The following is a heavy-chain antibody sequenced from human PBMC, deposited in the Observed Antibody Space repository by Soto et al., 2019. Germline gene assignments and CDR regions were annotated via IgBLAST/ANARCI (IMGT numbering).Heavy chain of an antibody. CDR1: GFTFGDYG. CDR3: TRVITMVRGVIISYFDC. J-gene: IGHJ4*01. CDR2: IRSKAYGGTI. D-gene: IGHD3-10*01. V-gene: IGHV3-49*04. Sequence: HPGGSLRLSCTTSGFTFGDYGMSWVRQAPGKGLEWVGSIRSKAYGGTIEYAASVKGRFTISRDDFRSIAYLQMNSPTTEDTAVYYCTRVITMVRGVIISYFDCWGRGTLVTVSS.